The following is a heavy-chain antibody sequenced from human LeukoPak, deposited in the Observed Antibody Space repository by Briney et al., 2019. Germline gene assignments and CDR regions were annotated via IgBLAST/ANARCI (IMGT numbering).Heavy chain of an antibody. CDR2: IKHDGSDK. V-gene: IGHV3-7*01. D-gene: IGHD3-10*01. Sequence: GGSLRLACSASGFTFSNYWMTWVRQSPGEGLEWVAIIKHDGSDKYCVDSVKGRFTISRDNAKNSLYLQMSSLRAEDTAVYYCARGGHRQKEFWGQGTLVTVSS. CDR1: GFTFSNYW. CDR3: ARGGHRQKEF. J-gene: IGHJ4*02.